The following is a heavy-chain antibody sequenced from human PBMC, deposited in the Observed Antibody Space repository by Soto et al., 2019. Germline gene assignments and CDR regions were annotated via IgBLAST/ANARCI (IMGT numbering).Heavy chain of an antibody. CDR3: ARFMYYYDSSGYYPNWFDP. V-gene: IGHV4-38-2*01. J-gene: IGHJ5*02. D-gene: IGHD3-22*01. CDR2: IYHSGST. CDR1: GYSISSGYY. Sequence: SETLSLTCAVSGYSISSGYYWGWIRQPPGKGLEWIGSIYHSGSTYYNPSLKSRVTISVDTSKNQFSLKLSSVTAADTAVYYCARFMYYYDSSGYYPNWFDPWGQGTLVTVSS.